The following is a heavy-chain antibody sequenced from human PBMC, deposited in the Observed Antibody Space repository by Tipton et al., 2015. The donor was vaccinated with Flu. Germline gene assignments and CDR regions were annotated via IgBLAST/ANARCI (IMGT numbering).Heavy chain of an antibody. CDR2: INHSGST. D-gene: IGHD1-20*01. Sequence: TLSLTCAVYGGSFSGYYWSWISKPPGKGLEWIGEINHSGSTNYTPTLKSRVTISVDTSKNQFPLKLSSVTAADTAVYYCARHSPITGTTGYWGPGTLVTASS. CDR1: GGSFSGYY. CDR3: ARHSPITGTTGY. J-gene: IGHJ4*02. V-gene: IGHV4-34*01.